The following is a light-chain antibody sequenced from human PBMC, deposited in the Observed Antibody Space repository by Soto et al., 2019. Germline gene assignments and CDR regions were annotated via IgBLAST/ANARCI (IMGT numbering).Light chain of an antibody. CDR3: QQYGSSGT. CDR1: QNVRTNY. Sequence: ELTQYPGTLCLSPREGVTVSCRASQNVRTNYLAWYQQKPGQAPRLLIYGASNRATGIPDRFSGSGSGTDFTLTISRLEPEDFAVYYCQQYGSSGTFGQGTKVDIK. V-gene: IGKV3-20*01. J-gene: IGKJ1*01. CDR2: GAS.